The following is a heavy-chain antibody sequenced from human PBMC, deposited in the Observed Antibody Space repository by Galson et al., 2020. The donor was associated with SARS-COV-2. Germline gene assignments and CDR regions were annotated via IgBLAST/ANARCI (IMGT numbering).Heavy chain of an antibody. CDR1: GGSISSYI. V-gene: IGHV4-59*08. CDR2: ITYSGNT. J-gene: IGHJ4*02. CDR3: ARQVPASGTVFEY. D-gene: IGHD2-2*01. Sequence: LETLSLTCIVSGGSISSYIWSWIRQPPGKGLEWIGYITYSGNTHYSPPLESRVTISLDASKNQFSLKLSSVTAADTAVYYCARQVPASGTVFEYWGRGTLVTVSS.